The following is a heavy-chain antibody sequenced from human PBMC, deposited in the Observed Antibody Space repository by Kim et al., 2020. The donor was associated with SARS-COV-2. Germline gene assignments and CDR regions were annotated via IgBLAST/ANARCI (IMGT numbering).Heavy chain of an antibody. J-gene: IGHJ4*02. Sequence: GGYLRLSCAASGFSFSGHWMNWVRQAPGKGLEWVAIIQQDGSEKYYGDSVEGRFTVSRDNAKDLLYLQMNGLRVEDTAVYYCVRGSGWLGDYWGQGTLVTVSS. D-gene: IGHD6-25*01. CDR3: VRGSGWLGDY. V-gene: IGHV3-7*03. CDR2: IQQDGSEK. CDR1: GFSFSGHW.